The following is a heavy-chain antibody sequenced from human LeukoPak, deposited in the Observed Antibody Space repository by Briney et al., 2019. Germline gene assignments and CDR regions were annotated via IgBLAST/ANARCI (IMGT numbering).Heavy chain of an antibody. V-gene: IGHV4-39*07. J-gene: IGHJ6*03. CDR3: ARDRCGSSSWFYYYYYYMDV. CDR2: IYYSGST. Sequence: SETLSLTCTVSGGSISSSSYYWGWIRQPPGKGLEWIGSIYYSGSTYYNPSLKSRVTISVDTSKNQFSLKLSSVTAADTAVYYCARDRCGSSSWFYYYYYYMDVWGKGTTVTVSS. D-gene: IGHD6-13*01. CDR1: GGSISSSSYY.